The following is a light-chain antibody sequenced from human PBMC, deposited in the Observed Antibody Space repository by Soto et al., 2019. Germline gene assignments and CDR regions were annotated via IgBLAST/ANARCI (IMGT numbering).Light chain of an antibody. CDR2: DAS. J-gene: IGKJ5*01. CDR3: QQYNSYSPIP. CDR1: QSISSW. Sequence: DIQMTQSPSTLSASVGDLVTITGRASQSISSWLAWYQQKPGKAPKLLNYDASSLESGGQSRFSGSGSGTEFTLTISSLQPDDFATYYCQQYNSYSPIPFGQGTRLEI. V-gene: IGKV1-5*01.